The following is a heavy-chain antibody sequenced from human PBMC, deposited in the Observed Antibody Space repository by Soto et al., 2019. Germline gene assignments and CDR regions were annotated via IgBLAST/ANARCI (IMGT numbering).Heavy chain of an antibody. CDR2: ISPYDGDT. V-gene: IGHV1-18*01. D-gene: IGHD3-16*01. CDR1: GYTFTSYG. CDR3: ARNRIKRTYGQNHYHKYGMDV. J-gene: IGHJ6*02. Sequence: QVQLVQSGAEVKKPGASLKVSCKASGYTFTSYGIAWVRQAPGQGLEWVGWISPYDGDTHQGQTLQGRVTMTTDTTTKTAHMELRSLRSDDTAVYYCARNRIKRTYGQNHYHKYGMDVWGQGTTVTVSS.